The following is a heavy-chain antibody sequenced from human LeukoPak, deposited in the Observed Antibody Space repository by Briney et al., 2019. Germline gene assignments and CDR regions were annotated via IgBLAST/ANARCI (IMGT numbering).Heavy chain of an antibody. D-gene: IGHD4-17*01. V-gene: IGHV3-48*01. CDR2: ISSSRSII. CDR3: ARDGTTVTTSGALDAFDL. J-gene: IGHJ3*01. Sequence: GGSLRLSCAASGFTFSSYWMHWVRQAPGKGLVWVSYISSSRSIIYYADSVKGRFTISRDNAKNSLYLQMNSLRAEDTAVYYCARDGTTVTTSGALDAFDLWGQGTMVTVSS. CDR1: GFTFSSYW.